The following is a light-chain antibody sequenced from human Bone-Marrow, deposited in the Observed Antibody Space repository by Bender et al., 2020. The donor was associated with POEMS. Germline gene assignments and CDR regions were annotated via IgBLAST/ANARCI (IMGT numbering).Light chain of an antibody. Sequence: SGTSSNFGNNAANWYQHVPGTAPKLLIYSNNQGPSGVPDRFSASTSGTSASLAISGLHSDDEADYYCSSWDDSLNGWVFGGGTKLTVL. CDR3: SSWDDSLNGWV. CDR1: SSNFGNNA. CDR2: SNN. V-gene: IGLV1-44*01. J-gene: IGLJ3*02.